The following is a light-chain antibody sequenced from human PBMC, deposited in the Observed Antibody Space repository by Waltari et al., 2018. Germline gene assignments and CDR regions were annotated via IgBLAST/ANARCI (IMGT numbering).Light chain of an antibody. V-gene: IGKV3-20*01. CDR1: QRLTKNY. Sequence: VLTQSPGTLSLSPGERATLSCRASQRLTKNYLAWYQQKPGQAPRLLIYGASSRAACIPDRFSGSWSGTDFTLTISRLEPEDFAVYYCQQYGSSIMYTFGQGTKLEIK. CDR2: GAS. CDR3: QQYGSSIMYT. J-gene: IGKJ2*01.